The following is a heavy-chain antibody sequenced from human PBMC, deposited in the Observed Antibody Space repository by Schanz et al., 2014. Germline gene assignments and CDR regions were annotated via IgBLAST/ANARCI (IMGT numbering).Heavy chain of an antibody. D-gene: IGHD2-2*01. CDR1: GFVFGDYY. J-gene: IGHJ4*02. Sequence: QVQVVQSGGGLVKPGGSLRLSCAASGFVFGDYYMTWIRQAPGKGLEWLSYISDSGTYTNYADSVKGRFTMSRDNAKNSVFLQMNSLRAEDTAVYYCVRESSNDIVLVPGAVFDHWGQGILXTVSS. CDR3: VRESSNDIVLVPGAVFDH. CDR2: ISDSGTYT. V-gene: IGHV3-11*06.